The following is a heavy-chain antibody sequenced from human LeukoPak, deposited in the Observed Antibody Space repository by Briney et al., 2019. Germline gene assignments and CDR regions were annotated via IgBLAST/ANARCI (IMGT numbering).Heavy chain of an antibody. CDR2: INHSGST. J-gene: IGHJ2*01. D-gene: IGHD4-11*01. CDR3: ARPSTVTGSRYFDL. Sequence: SETLSLTCAVYGGSFSGYYWSWIRQPPGKGLEWIGEINHSGSTNYNPSLKSRVTISVDTSKNQFSLKLSSVTAADMAVYYCARPSTVTGSRYFDLWGRGTLVTVSS. CDR1: GGSFSGYY. V-gene: IGHV4-34*01.